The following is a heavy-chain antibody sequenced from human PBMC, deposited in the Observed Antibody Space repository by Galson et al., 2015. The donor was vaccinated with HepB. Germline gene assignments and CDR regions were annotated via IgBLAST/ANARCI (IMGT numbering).Heavy chain of an antibody. J-gene: IGHJ3*02. CDR3: TTVRHDYDILTGYDEVEAFDI. CDR1: GFTFSNAW. CDR2: IKSKTDGGTT. V-gene: IGHV3-15*01. Sequence: SLRLSCAASGFTFSNAWMSWVRQAPGKGLEWVGRIKSKTDGGTTDYAAPVKGRFTISRDDSKNTLYLQMNSLKTEDTAVYYCTTVRHDYDILTGYDEVEAFDIWGQGTMVTVSS. D-gene: IGHD3-9*01.